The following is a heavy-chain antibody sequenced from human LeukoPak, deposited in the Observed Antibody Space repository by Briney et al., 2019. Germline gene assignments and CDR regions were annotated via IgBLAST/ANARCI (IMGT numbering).Heavy chain of an antibody. CDR3: ARSVEGATFVFEFDP. D-gene: IGHD1-26*01. Sequence: SETLSLTCTVSGGSISNYYWSWIRQPPGKGLEWIGSIYYSGSTYYNPSLKSRVTISVDTSKNQFSLKLSSVTAADTAVYYCARSVEGATFVFEFDPWGQGTLVTVSS. J-gene: IGHJ5*02. CDR2: IYYSGST. V-gene: IGHV4-59*08. CDR1: GGSISNYY.